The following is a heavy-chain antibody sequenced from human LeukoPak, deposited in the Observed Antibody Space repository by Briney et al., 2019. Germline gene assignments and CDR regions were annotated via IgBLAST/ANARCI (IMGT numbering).Heavy chain of an antibody. CDR2: IYYSGSS. V-gene: IGHV4-59*11. CDR1: GGSISYHY. D-gene: IGHD3-10*01. Sequence: KPSETLSLTCTVSGGSISYHYWSWIRQSPGKGLEWIGSIYYSGSSNYNPSLKSRVTISVDTSKNQFSLKLSSVTAADTAVYYCARPRITMVRGVPPGYWGQGTLVTVSS. J-gene: IGHJ4*02. CDR3: ARPRITMVRGVPPGY.